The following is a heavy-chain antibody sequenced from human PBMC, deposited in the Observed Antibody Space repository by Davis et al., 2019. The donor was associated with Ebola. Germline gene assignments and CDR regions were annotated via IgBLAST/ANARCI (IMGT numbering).Heavy chain of an antibody. V-gene: IGHV3-33*08. Sequence: SPNIPCASSGFTFRSYAMRWVRQAPGKGLEWVAVIWYDGSNKYYADSVKGRFTISRDNSKNTLYLQMNSMRAEDTAVYYCARAHNYSWFDPWGQGTLVTVSS. CDR1: GFTFRSYA. CDR2: IWYDGSNK. J-gene: IGHJ5*02. CDR3: ARAHNYSWFDP. D-gene: IGHD5-24*01.